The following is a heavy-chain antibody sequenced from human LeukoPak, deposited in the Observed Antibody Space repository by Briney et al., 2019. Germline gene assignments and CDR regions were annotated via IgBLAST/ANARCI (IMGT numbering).Heavy chain of an antibody. CDR2: IIPILGIA. J-gene: IGHJ6*02. V-gene: IGHV1-69*04. CDR1: GGTFSSYA. D-gene: IGHD3-16*01. Sequence: SVKVSCKASGGTFSSYAISWVRQAPGQGLEWMGRIIPILGIANYAQKFQGRVTITPDKSTSTAYMELSSLRSEDTAVYYCARGPRGDYYYGMDVWGQGTTVTVSS. CDR3: ARGPRGDYYYGMDV.